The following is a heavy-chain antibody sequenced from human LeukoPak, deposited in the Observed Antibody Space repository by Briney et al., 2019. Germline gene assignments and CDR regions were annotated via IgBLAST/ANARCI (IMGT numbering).Heavy chain of an antibody. V-gene: IGHV1-69*01. CDR1: GGTFSSYA. Sequence: SVTVSCTASGGTFSSYAISWVRQAPGQGLEWMGGIIPIFGTANYAQKFQGRVTITADESTSTAYMELSSLRSEDTAVYYCARVSSSGSYWDYFDYWGQGTLVTVSS. D-gene: IGHD6-19*01. CDR3: ARVSSSGSYWDYFDY. J-gene: IGHJ4*02. CDR2: IIPIFGTA.